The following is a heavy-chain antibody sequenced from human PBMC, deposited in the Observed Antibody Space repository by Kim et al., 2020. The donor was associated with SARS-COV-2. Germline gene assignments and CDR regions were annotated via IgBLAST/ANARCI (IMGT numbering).Heavy chain of an antibody. CDR1: GFTFRSYE. V-gene: IGHV3-48*03. D-gene: IGHD5-12*01. Sequence: GGSLRLSCAASGFTFRSYEMNWVRQAPGKGLEWVSYISSNGSTIYYADSVKGRFTISRDNAKNSLYLQMNSLRAEDTAVYYCARDGGYSGYDRIRYGMDVWGQGTTVTVSS. J-gene: IGHJ6*02. CDR3: ARDGGYSGYDRIRYGMDV. CDR2: ISSNGSTI.